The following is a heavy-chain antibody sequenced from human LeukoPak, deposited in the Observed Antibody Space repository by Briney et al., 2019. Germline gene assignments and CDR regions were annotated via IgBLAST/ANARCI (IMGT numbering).Heavy chain of an antibody. CDR2: IYTSGST. J-gene: IGHJ4*02. D-gene: IGHD3-10*01. Sequence: TLPLTCTVSGGSISSTSYDWYWIRQPAGTGLEWIGHIYTSGSTNYNPSLKSRVTISVDTSKNQFSLKLTSVTAADTAVYYCTKGRGIWGQGTLVTVSS. CDR1: GGSISSTSYD. CDR3: TKGRGI. V-gene: IGHV4-61*09.